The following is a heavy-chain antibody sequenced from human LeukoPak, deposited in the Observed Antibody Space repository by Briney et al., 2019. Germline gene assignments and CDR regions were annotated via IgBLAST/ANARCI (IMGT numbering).Heavy chain of an antibody. CDR3: AKDPYRASSGLVDY. CDR1: GFTFSNYA. CDR2: ISGSGGTT. V-gene: IGHV3-23*01. D-gene: IGHD5-12*01. Sequence: RSGGSLRLSCATSGFTFSNYAVSWVSQAPGKGLEWVSSISGSGGTTYYADSVKGRFTISRDNSKNTLYLQMNSLRAEDTAVYYCAKDPYRASSGLVDYWGQGTLVTVSS. J-gene: IGHJ4*02.